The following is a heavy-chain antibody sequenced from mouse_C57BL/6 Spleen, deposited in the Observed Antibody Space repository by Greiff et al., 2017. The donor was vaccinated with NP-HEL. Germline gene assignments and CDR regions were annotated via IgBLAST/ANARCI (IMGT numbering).Heavy chain of an antibody. CDR1: GFTFSSYA. Sequence: DVMLVESGGGLVKPGGSLKLSCAASGFTFSSYAMSWVRQTPEKRLEWVATISDGGSYTYYPDNVKGRFTISRDNAKNNLYLQMSHLKSEDTAMYYCARDERTALFAYWGQGTLVTVSA. CDR3: ARDERTALFAY. CDR2: ISDGGSYT. J-gene: IGHJ3*01. V-gene: IGHV5-4*01.